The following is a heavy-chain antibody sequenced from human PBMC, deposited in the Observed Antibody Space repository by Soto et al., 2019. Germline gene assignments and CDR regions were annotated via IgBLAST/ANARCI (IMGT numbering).Heavy chain of an antibody. CDR3: ARDGYSYGPYYYYGMDV. CDR2: ISAYNGNT. CDR1: SYTFTSYG. Sequence: QVQLVQSVAEVKNPGASVKVSCKASSYTFTSYGISWVLQAPVQGLEWMAWISAYNGNTNYAQKLQGRVTMTTDTSTSTAYMELRSLRSDDTAVYYCARDGYSYGPYYYYGMDVWGQGTTVTVSS. D-gene: IGHD5-18*01. J-gene: IGHJ6*02. V-gene: IGHV1-18*04.